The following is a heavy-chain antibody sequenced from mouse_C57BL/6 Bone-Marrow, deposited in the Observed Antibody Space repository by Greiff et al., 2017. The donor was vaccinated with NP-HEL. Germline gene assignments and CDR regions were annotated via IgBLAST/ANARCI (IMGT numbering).Heavy chain of an antibody. CDR2: IRLKSDNYAT. CDR1: GFTFSNYW. CDR3: TVGYYWYVDV. Sequence: EVMLVESGGGLVQPGGSMKLSCVASGFTFSNYWMNWVRQSPEKGLEWVAQIRLKSDNYATHYAESVKGRFTISRDDSKSSVYLQMNNLRAEDTGIYYCTVGYYWYVDVWGTGTTVTVSS. D-gene: IGHD2-2*01. J-gene: IGHJ1*03. V-gene: IGHV6-3*01.